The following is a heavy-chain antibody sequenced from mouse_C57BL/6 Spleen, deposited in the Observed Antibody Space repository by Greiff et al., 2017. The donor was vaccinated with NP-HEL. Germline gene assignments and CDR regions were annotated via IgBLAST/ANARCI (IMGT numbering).Heavy chain of an antibody. Sequence: EVKLMESGGGLVQPGGSLKLSCAASGFTFSDYYMYWVRQTPEKRLEWVAYISNGGGSTYYPDTVKGRFTISRDNAKNTLYLQMSRLKSEDTAMYYCARRPLSPSYAMDYWGQGTSVTVSS. V-gene: IGHV5-12*01. CDR3: ARRPLSPSYAMDY. CDR2: ISNGGGST. J-gene: IGHJ4*01. CDR1: GFTFSDYY.